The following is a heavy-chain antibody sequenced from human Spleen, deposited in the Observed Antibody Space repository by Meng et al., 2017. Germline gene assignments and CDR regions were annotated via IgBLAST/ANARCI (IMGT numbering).Heavy chain of an antibody. CDR2: INVHNGNT. CDR3: ARSGQCDTDCYTPLFDF. CDR1: GYTFTGYY. V-gene: IGHV1-2*02. D-gene: IGHD2-21*02. Sequence: GGSLRLSCKASGYTFTGYYMHWVRQAPGQGPEWMGWINVHNGNTNLLRKFQGRLFVTTDTSTDTAYMELRSLTSDDTATYYCARSGQCDTDCYTPLFDFWGQGTLVTVSS. J-gene: IGHJ4*02.